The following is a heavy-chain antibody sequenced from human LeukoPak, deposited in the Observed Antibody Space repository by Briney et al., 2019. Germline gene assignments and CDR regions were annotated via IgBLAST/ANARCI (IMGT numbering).Heavy chain of an antibody. Sequence: GGSLRLSCAASGFTFSSYWMNWARQAPGKGLEWVASINHNGNVNYYVDSVKGRFTISRDNAKNSLYLQMSNLRAEDTAVYYCARGLDDYGDYTNAFDIWGQGTMVTVSS. V-gene: IGHV3-7*03. J-gene: IGHJ3*02. D-gene: IGHD4-17*01. CDR1: GFTFSSYW. CDR2: INHNGNVN. CDR3: ARGLDDYGDYTNAFDI.